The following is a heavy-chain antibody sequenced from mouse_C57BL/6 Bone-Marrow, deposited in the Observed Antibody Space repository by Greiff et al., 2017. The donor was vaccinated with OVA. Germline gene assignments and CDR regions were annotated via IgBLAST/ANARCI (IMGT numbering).Heavy chain of an antibody. CDR3: ARERDYDWFAY. CDR2: IYPGDGAT. V-gene: IGHV1-82*01. Sequence: VQLQQSGPELVKPGASVKISCKASGYAFSSSWMNWVKQRPGKGLEWIGRIYPGDGATNYNGKFKGKATLTADKSSSTAYMQLSSLTSEDSAVYFCARERDYDWFAYWGQGTLVTVSA. J-gene: IGHJ3*01. D-gene: IGHD2-4*01. CDR1: GYAFSSSW.